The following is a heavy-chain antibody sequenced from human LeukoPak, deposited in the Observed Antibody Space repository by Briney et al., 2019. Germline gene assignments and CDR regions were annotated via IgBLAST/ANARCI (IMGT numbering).Heavy chain of an antibody. CDR1: GFSLRTSGVG. J-gene: IGHJ5*02. CDR2: IYWNDDK. V-gene: IGHV2-5*01. CDR3: AHSFSITIFGVGRDWFDP. D-gene: IGHD3-3*01. Sequence: ESGPTLVKPTQTLTLTCTFSGFSLRTSGVGVGWIRQPPGKALEWLSLIYWNDDKRYSPSLKSRLTITKDTSKNQVVLTMTNMDPVDTATYYCAHSFSITIFGVGRDWFDPWGQGTLVTVSS.